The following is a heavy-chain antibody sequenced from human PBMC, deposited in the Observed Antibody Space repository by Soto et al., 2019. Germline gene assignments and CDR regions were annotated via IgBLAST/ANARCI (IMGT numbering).Heavy chain of an antibody. CDR3: AREGWYDFWRGGLDV. V-gene: IGHV3-48*01. CDR2: ISSSSSTI. D-gene: IGHD3-3*01. J-gene: IGHJ6*04. Sequence: PGGSLRLSCAVSGFTFSSYSMNWVRQAPGKGLEWVSYISSSSSTIYYADSVKGRFTISRDNAKNSLYLKMNSLRAEDTAVYYWAREGWYDFWRGGLDVWGKGTTVTVSS. CDR1: GFTFSSYS.